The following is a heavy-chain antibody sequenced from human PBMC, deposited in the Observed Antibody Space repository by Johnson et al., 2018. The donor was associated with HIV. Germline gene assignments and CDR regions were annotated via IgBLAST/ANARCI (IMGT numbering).Heavy chain of an antibody. J-gene: IGHJ3*02. CDR2: INWNGGST. CDR3: AKVNRMEQWLAGGGAFDI. V-gene: IGHV3-NL1*01. CDR1: GFTFSSYV. D-gene: IGHD6-19*01. Sequence: QMQLVESGGGVVQTGRSLRLSCAAAGFTFSSYVMTWVRQAPGKGLEWVSGINWNGGSTGYADSVKGRFTISRDNSKNTLYLQMNSLRAEDTAVYYCAKVNRMEQWLAGGGAFDIWGQGTMVTVSS.